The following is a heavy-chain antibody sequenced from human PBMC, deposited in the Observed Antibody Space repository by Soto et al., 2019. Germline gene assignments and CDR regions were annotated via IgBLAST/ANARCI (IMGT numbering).Heavy chain of an antibody. CDR3: ASSRYYGSGSLYYYYMDV. D-gene: IGHD3-10*01. CDR2: IYPGDSDT. J-gene: IGHJ6*03. CDR1: GYSFTSYW. V-gene: IGHV5-51*01. Sequence: GECLKISCKGSGYSFTSYWIGWVRQMPGKGLEWMGIIYPGDSDTRYSPSFQGQVTISADKSISTAYLQWSSLKASDTAMYYCASSRYYGSGSLYYYYMDVWGKGTTVTVSS.